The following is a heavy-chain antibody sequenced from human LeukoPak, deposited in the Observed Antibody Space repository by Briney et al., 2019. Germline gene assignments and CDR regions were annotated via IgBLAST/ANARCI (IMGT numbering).Heavy chain of an antibody. CDR3: ARESGLRNWFDP. J-gene: IGHJ5*02. CDR2: INPSGGST. V-gene: IGHV1-46*01. Sequence: ASVKVSCKASGYTFSGHYLHWVRQAPGQGLEWMGIINPSGGSTSYAQKFQGRVTMTRDTSTSTVYMELSSLRSDDTAVYYCARESGLRNWFDPWGQGTLVTVSS. CDR1: GYTFSGHY.